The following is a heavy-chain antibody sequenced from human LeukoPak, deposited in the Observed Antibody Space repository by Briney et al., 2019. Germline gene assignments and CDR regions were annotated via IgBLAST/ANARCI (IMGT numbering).Heavy chain of an antibody. D-gene: IGHD1-26*01. J-gene: IGHJ3*02. V-gene: IGHV3-9*03. Sequence: PGRSLRLSCAASGFTFDDYAMHWVRQAPGKGLEWVSGISWNSGSIGYADSVKGRFTISRDNAKNSLYLQMNSLRAEDMALYYCAKDMRWELLGLAFDIWGQGTMVTVSS. CDR3: AKDMRWELLGLAFDI. CDR2: ISWNSGSI. CDR1: GFTFDDYA.